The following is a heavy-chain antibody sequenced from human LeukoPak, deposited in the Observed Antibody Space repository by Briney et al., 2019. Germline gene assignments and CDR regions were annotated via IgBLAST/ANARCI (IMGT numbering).Heavy chain of an antibody. J-gene: IGHJ1*01. Sequence: SETLSLTCAVYGGSFSGYYWSWIRQPPGKGLEWIGEINHSGSTNYNPSLKSRVTISVDTSKNQFSLKLSSVTAADTAVYYCARGASRYSGLKAEYFQHWGQGTLVTVST. D-gene: IGHD5-12*01. CDR1: GGSFSGYY. CDR3: ARGASRYSGLKAEYFQH. CDR2: INHSGST. V-gene: IGHV4-34*01.